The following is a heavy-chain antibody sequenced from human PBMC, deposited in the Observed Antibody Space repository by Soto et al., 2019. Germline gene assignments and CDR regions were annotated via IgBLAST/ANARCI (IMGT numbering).Heavy chain of an antibody. V-gene: IGHV3-23*01. CDR1: GFTFSSYA. D-gene: IGHD1-1*01. CDR3: AKDVYNWNGEEHFDY. J-gene: IGHJ4*02. Sequence: EVQLLESGGGLVQPGGSLRLSCAASGFTFSSYAMSWVRLAPGKGLEWVSAISGSGGSTYYADSVKGRFTISRDNSKNTLYLQMNSLRAEDTAVYYCAKDVYNWNGEEHFDYWGQGTLVTVSS. CDR2: ISGSGGST.